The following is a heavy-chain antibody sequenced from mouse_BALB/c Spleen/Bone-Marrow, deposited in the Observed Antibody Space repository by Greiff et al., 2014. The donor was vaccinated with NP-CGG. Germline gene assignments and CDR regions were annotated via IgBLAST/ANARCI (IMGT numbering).Heavy chain of an antibody. CDR2: IDPANGNT. CDR3: AMITTGAWFAY. Sequence: VQLQQSGAELVKPGASVKLSCTASGFNIKDTYMHWVKQRPEQGLEWIRRIDPANGNTKYDPKFQGKATITADTSSNTAYLQLSSLTSEDTAVYYCAMITTGAWFAYWGQGTLVTVSA. J-gene: IGHJ3*01. V-gene: IGHV14-3*02. D-gene: IGHD2-4*01. CDR1: GFNIKDTY.